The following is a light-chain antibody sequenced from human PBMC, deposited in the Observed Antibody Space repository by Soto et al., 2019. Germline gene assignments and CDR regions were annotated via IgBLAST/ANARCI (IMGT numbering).Light chain of an antibody. J-gene: IGKJ1*01. CDR3: HQYYTTPRT. V-gene: IGKV3-20*01. CDR2: GAS. Sequence: EIVLTQSPGTLSLSPGERATLSCRASQSVSSNYLAWYQQKPGQAPRLLIYGASSRATGIPDRFSGSGSGTDFTLTISSLQAEDVAVYYCHQYYTTPRTFGQGTKVEIK. CDR1: QSVSSNY.